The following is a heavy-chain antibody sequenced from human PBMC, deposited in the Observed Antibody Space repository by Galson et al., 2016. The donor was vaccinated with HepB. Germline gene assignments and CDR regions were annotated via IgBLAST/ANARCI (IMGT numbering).Heavy chain of an antibody. CDR2: MHSSGTT. CDR3: ATRPSQHFDT. CDR1: GVSISTNVYY. J-gene: IGHJ4*01. Sequence: ETLSLTCSVSGVSISTNVYYWDWIRQSPGEGLQWIGNMHSSGTTYYNPSLRSRVSISVDTSKNQFSLHLKSVAAADAGVYFCATRPSQHFDTWGRGTLVTVST. V-gene: IGHV4-39*01.